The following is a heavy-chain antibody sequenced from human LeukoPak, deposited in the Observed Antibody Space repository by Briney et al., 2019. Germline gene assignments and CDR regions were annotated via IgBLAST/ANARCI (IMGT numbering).Heavy chain of an antibody. CDR2: IYTRGDTT. Sequence: GGSLRLSCAASGVTFSNYWMHWVRQAPGKGLEWVSRIYTRGDTTEYADSVKGRFTISRDNAKNTLFLQMNSLRVEDTAVYFCARESSNFMDVWGKGTTVSVSS. V-gene: IGHV3-74*03. CDR3: ARESSNFMDV. D-gene: IGHD6-13*01. J-gene: IGHJ6*03. CDR1: GVTFSNYW.